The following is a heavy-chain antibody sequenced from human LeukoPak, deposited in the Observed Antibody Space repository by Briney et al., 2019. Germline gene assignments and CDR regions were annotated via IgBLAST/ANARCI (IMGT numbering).Heavy chain of an antibody. CDR1: GYTFTGYY. V-gene: IGHV1-2*02. CDR3: AKDYSSSSPYYFDY. Sequence: ASVKVSCKASGYTFTGYYMHWVRQAPGQGLEWMGWINPNSGGTNYAQKFQGRVTMTRDTSISTAYMELSRLRSDDTAVYYCAKDYSSSSPYYFDYWGQGTLVTVSS. D-gene: IGHD6-6*01. J-gene: IGHJ4*02. CDR2: INPNSGGT.